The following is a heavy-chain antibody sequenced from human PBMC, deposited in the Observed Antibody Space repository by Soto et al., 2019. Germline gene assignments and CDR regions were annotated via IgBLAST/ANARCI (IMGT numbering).Heavy chain of an antibody. Sequence: EVQLVESGGGLVQPGGSLRLSCAASGFTFSDHYMDWVRQAPGKGLEWVGRTRNKPNSYTTEYAASVKGRFTISRDDSKNSLYLQMNSLKTEDTAVYYCVRDLRYYDSGGSYSDAFDIWGQGTVVTVSS. CDR3: VRDLRYYDSGGSYSDAFDI. CDR2: TRNKPNSYTT. CDR1: GFTFSDHY. V-gene: IGHV3-72*01. J-gene: IGHJ3*02. D-gene: IGHD3-22*01.